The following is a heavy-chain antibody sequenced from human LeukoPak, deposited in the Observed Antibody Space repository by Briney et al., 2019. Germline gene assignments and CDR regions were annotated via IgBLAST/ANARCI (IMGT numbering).Heavy chain of an antibody. D-gene: IGHD5-18*01. V-gene: IGHV4-34*01. CDR2: INHSGST. J-gene: IGHJ6*02. CDR3: ARGLGYSYGRTRYYYYGMDV. Sequence: PSETLSLTCAVYGGSFSGYYWSWIRQPPGKGLEWIGEINHSGSTNYNPSLKSRVTISVDTSKNQFSLKLSSVTAADTAVYYCARGLGYSYGRTRYYYYGMDVWGQGTTVTVSS. CDR1: GGSFSGYY.